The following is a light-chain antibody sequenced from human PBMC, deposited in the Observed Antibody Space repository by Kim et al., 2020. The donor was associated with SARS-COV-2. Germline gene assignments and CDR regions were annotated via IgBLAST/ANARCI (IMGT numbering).Light chain of an antibody. CDR3: QSADSSDTFWV. J-gene: IGLJ3*02. CDR1: ALPKQY. V-gene: IGLV3-25*03. CDR2: EDT. Sequence: PGQTARITCSGDALPKQYAYWFQQKPGQAPVVVIYEDTERPTGIPERFSGSTSGTTVTLTISGVQADDEADYYCQSADSSDTFWVFGGGTQLTVL.